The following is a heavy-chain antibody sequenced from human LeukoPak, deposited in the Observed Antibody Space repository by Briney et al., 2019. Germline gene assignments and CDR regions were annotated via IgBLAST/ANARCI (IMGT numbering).Heavy chain of an antibody. CDR1: GGSFSGYY. Sequence: SETLSLTCAVYGGSFSGYYWSWLRHPPGKGVEWIGEINHSGSTNYNPSLKSRVTISVDTSKNQFSLKLSSVTAADTAVYYCARVPTVVTLDAFDIWGQGTMVTVSS. J-gene: IGHJ3*02. V-gene: IGHV4-34*01. CDR3: ARVPTVVTLDAFDI. CDR2: INHSGST. D-gene: IGHD4-17*01.